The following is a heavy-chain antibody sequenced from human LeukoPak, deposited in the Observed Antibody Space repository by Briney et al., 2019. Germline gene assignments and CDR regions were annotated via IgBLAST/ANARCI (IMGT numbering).Heavy chain of an antibody. Sequence: PSQTLSLTCTVSGGSISSGGYYWSWIRQHPGKGLEWIGYIYYSGSTYYNPSLKSRVTISVDTSKNQFSLKLSSVTAADTAVYYCARNYGSGSHREGFDYWGQGTLVTVSS. CDR3: ARNYGSGSHREGFDY. D-gene: IGHD3-10*01. CDR1: GGSISSGGYY. V-gene: IGHV4-31*03. CDR2: IYYSGST. J-gene: IGHJ4*02.